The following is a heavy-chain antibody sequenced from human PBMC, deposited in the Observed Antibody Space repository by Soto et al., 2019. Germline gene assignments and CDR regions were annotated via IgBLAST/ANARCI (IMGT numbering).Heavy chain of an antibody. CDR2: INAGNGST. Sequence: ASAKLSCKASGYTFTSYAIHWVRQAPGQRLEWMGWINAGNGSTKYSQKFQGRVTITRDTSASTAYMELSSLRSEDTAVYYCARSIVVVTALDYWGQGTLVTVSS. CDR1: GYTFTSYA. J-gene: IGHJ4*02. V-gene: IGHV1-3*01. CDR3: ARSIVVVTALDY. D-gene: IGHD2-21*02.